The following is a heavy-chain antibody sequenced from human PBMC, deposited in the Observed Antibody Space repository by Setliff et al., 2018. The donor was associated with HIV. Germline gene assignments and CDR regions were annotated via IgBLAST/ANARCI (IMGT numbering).Heavy chain of an antibody. CDR1: GFTLSNYY. CDR2: ISKTGSTI. V-gene: IGHV3-11*01. CDR3: ARDSSAYAFDH. D-gene: IGHD3-22*01. J-gene: IGHJ4*02. Sequence: PGGSLRLSCEASGFTLSNYYMNWIRQAPGKGLEWVSYISKTGSTISYAASVKGRFTISRDNAKNSLYLQMTSLTVEDTAVYYCARDSSAYAFDHWGQGTLVTVSS.